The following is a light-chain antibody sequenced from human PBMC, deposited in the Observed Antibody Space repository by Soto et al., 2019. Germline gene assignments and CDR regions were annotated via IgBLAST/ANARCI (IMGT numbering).Light chain of an antibody. V-gene: IGKV1-12*01. CDR3: QQANSFPGT. CDR2: AAS. CDR1: HSISSW. Sequence: DIQMTQSPSSVSASLGDRVTISCRASHSISSWLAWYQQKPGKAPKLLIHAASSLQSGVPSRFSGSGSGTDFTLTISSLQPEDFATYYCQQANSFPGTFGQGTRLEIK. J-gene: IGKJ5*01.